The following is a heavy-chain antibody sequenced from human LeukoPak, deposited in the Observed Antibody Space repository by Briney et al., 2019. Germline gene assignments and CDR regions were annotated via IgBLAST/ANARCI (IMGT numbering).Heavy chain of an antibody. J-gene: IGHJ3*02. CDR2: INPNSGGT. CDR3: ARESQSGIAVAGTETHDAFDI. CDR1: GYTFTGYY. D-gene: IGHD6-19*01. Sequence: ASVKVSCKASGYTFTGYYMHWVRQAPGQGLEWMGWINPNSGGTNYAQKFQGRVTMTRDTSISTAYMELSRLRSDDTAVYYCARESQSGIAVAGTETHDAFDIWGQGTMVTVSS. V-gene: IGHV1-2*02.